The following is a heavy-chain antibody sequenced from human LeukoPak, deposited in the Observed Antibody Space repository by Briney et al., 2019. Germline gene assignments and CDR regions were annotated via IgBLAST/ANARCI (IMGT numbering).Heavy chain of an antibody. J-gene: IGHJ4*02. CDR3: VKMVDTAMVGGLYFDY. Sequence: PSETLSLTCAVYGGSFSGYYWSWIRQPPGKGLEWIGEINHSGSTNYNPSLKSRVTISVDTSKNQFSLKLSSVTAADTAVYYCVKMVDTAMVGGLYFDYWGQGTLVTVSS. CDR1: GGSFSGYY. D-gene: IGHD5-18*01. V-gene: IGHV4-34*01. CDR2: INHSGST.